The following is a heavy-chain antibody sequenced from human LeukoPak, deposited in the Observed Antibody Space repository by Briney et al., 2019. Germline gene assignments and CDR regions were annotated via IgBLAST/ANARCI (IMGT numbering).Heavy chain of an antibody. D-gene: IGHD2-21*02. CDR1: GITFTSYA. J-gene: IGHJ2*01. CDR2: IAGSGDSS. CDR3: ARDRYCGGDCYYWHFDL. Sequence: GGSLRLSCAASGITFTSYAMTWIRQAPGKGLEWVSSIAGSGDSSYYADSVKGRFIISRDNSKDTLYLQMNNLRVEDTAVYYCARDRYCGGDCYYWHFDLWGRGTLVTVSS. V-gene: IGHV3-23*01.